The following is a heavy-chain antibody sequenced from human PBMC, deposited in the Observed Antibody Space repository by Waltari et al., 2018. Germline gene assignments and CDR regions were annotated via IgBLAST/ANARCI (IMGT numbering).Heavy chain of an antibody. CDR2: IKQDGSER. J-gene: IGHJ4*02. Sequence: EVQLVESGGGLVQPGGSLRLSCAASGFTFSSYWMSWVRQAPGKGLEWVANIKQDGSERLSTDSFEGSGTVARYKSNNSLYMKMYSLIAEETAVYDCARDKEGDDDYVWVSPSRGAAFDYGGQGTLVTVSS. D-gene: IGHD3-16*01. CDR1: GFTFSSYW. CDR3: ARDKEGDDDYVWVSPSRGAAFDY. V-gene: IGHV3-7*03.